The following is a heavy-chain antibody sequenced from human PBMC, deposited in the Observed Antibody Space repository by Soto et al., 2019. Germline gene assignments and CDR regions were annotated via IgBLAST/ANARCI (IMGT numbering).Heavy chain of an antibody. CDR2: ISGSGGST. V-gene: IGHV3-23*01. CDR3: AKVVSLGSTVDLGY. D-gene: IGHD7-27*01. Sequence: EVQLLESGGDLVQPGGSLRLSCAASGFTFTIFAMSWVRQSPGKGLEWVSTISGSGGSTYYADAVKGRFTISRDNSMGTLYLQMKSLRVEDTAIYYCAKVVSLGSTVDLGYWGQGTLVTVSS. CDR1: GFTFTIFA. J-gene: IGHJ4*02.